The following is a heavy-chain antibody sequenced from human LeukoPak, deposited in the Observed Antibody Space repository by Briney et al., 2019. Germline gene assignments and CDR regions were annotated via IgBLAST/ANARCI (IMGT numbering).Heavy chain of an antibody. D-gene: IGHD2-2*01. J-gene: IGHJ4*02. CDR2: IHHSGNT. Sequence: SETLSLTCAVSGGFISSSNWWSWVRQPPGKGLEWLGEIHHSGNTNYSPSLKSRVTISEDRSKNQFSLKLSSVTAADTAVYFCARTHCSSTSCFYFDYWGQGSLVTVSS. CDR1: GGFISSSNW. CDR3: ARTHCSSTSCFYFDY. V-gene: IGHV4-4*02.